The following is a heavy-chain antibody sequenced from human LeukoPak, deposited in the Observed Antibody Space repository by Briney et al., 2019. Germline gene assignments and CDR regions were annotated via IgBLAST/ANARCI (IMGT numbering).Heavy chain of an antibody. CDR2: VYGGGTT. D-gene: IGHD3-10*01. J-gene: IGHJ4*02. CDR1: GFTVSNNY. CDR3: ARDHYGSGSYFHDY. V-gene: IGHV3-53*05. Sequence: GGSLRLSCAVSGFTVSNNYMSWVRQAPGKGLEWVSVVYGGGTTYYADSVKGRFTVSRDSSKNTLYLQMNSLRPEDTAMYYCARDHYGSGSYFHDYWGQGTLVTVSS.